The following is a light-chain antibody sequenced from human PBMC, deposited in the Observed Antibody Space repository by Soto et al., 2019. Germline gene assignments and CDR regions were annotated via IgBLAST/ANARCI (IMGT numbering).Light chain of an antibody. J-gene: IGKJ1*01. CDR3: QQYGSSPRT. CDR2: GAS. CDR1: QSVSSSY. Sequence: EIVLTQSPGTLSLSPGERATLSCRASQSVSSSYLAWYQQKPGQAPRLLMYGASSRATGIPERFSGTGSGTDFTLTINRLEPEDFAVYYCQQYGSSPRTFGQGTKVEIK. V-gene: IGKV3-20*01.